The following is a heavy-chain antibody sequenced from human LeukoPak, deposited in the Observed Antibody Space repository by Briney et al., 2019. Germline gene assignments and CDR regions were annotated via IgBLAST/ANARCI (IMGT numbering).Heavy chain of an antibody. CDR1: GSTFSSYA. CDR3: ARDRSTSLLFDY. D-gene: IGHD2-2*01. V-gene: IGHV3-30-3*01. J-gene: IGHJ4*02. CDR2: ISYDGSNK. Sequence: PGGSLRLSCAASGSTFSSYAMHWVRQAPGKGLEWVAVISYDGSNKYYADSVKGRFTISRDNSKNTLYLQMNSLRAEDTAVYYCARDRSTSLLFDYWGQGTLVTVSS.